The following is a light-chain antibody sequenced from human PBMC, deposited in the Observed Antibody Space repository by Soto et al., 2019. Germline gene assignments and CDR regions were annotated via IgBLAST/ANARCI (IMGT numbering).Light chain of an antibody. CDR1: QSISTW. V-gene: IGKV1-5*03. Sequence: DIQMTQSPSTLSASVGDRITITCRASQSISTWLAWYQQKPGKAPKLLIYKASSLQSGVPSRFSGSGSGTEFTLTISSLQPDDFANYYCQHCNTYSRAFGQGTKVEIK. CDR2: KAS. J-gene: IGKJ1*01. CDR3: QHCNTYSRA.